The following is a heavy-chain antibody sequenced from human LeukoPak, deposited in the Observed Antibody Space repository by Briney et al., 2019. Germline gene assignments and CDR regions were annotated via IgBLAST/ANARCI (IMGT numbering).Heavy chain of an antibody. CDR2: INHSGST. CDR1: GGSFSGYY. J-gene: IGHJ5*02. CDR3: ARAGSITIFGVVSRWFDP. V-gene: IGHV4-34*01. Sequence: PSETLSLTCAVYGGSFSGYYWSWIRQSPGKGLEWIAEINHSGSTIYNPSLKSRVTISLDTSKNQFSLKLSSVTAADTAVYYCARAGSITIFGVVSRWFDPWGQGTLVTVPS. D-gene: IGHD3-3*01.